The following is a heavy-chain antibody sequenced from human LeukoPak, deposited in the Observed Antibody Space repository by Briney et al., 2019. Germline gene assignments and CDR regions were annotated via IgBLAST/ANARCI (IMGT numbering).Heavy chain of an antibody. J-gene: IGHJ4*02. CDR2: ISSRSSYR. Sequence: PGGSLRLSCAASGFTFSSYSMNWVRQAPGKGLEWVSSISSRSSYRYYADSMKGRFTISRDNAKNSLYLQMNSLRAEDTAVYYCARDSGFSGTQRGEYWGQGTLVTVSS. CDR3: ARDSGFSGTQRGEY. CDR1: GFTFSSYS. D-gene: IGHD3/OR15-3a*01. V-gene: IGHV3-21*01.